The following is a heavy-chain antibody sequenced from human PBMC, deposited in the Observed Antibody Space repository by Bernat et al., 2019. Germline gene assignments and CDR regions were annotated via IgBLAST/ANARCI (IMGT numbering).Heavy chain of an antibody. D-gene: IGHD1-26*01. J-gene: IGHJ4*02. Sequence: QLQLQESGPGLVKPSETLSLTCTVSGGSISSSGYYWGWIRQPPGKGLEGIGSVYYSGSTYYNPSLNSRVTISVDKSKNQFSLKLSSVTAADTAVYYCRGYTGGYIFDSWGQGTLVTVSS. CDR2: VYYSGST. V-gene: IGHV4-39*01. CDR3: RGYTGGYIFDS. CDR1: GGSISSSGYY.